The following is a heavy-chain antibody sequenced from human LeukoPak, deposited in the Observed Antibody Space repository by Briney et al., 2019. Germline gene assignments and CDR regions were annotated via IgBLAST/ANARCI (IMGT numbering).Heavy chain of an antibody. D-gene: IGHD2-2*01. J-gene: IGHJ4*02. CDR3: AKGGEDIVVVPAAVSFDY. Sequence: PGGSLRLSCAASGFTVSSNYMSWVRQAPGKGLEWVSAISGSGGSTYYADSVKGRFTISRDNSKNTLYLQMNSLRAEDTAVYYCAKGGEDIVVVPAAVSFDYWGQGTLVTVSS. V-gene: IGHV3-23*01. CDR1: GFTVSSNY. CDR2: ISGSGGST.